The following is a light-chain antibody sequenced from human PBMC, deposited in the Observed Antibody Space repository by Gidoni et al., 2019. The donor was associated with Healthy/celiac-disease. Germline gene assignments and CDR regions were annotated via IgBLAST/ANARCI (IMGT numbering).Light chain of an antibody. CDR1: SSNIGSNT. Sequence: QSVLTQPPSASGTPGQRVTISCSGSSSNIGSNTVNWYQQLPGTAPKLLIYSNNQRPSGVPDRFSCSKSGTSASLAISGLQSEDEADYYCAAWDDSLNKVFGTGTKVTVL. CDR2: SNN. J-gene: IGLJ1*01. V-gene: IGLV1-44*01. CDR3: AAWDDSLNKV.